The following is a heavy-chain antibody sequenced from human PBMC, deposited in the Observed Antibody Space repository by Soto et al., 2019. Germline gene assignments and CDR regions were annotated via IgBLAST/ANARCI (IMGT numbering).Heavy chain of an antibody. CDR3: VQPTGWPGFDF. Sequence: EVQLVESGGGLIQPGGSLRLSCAASGFAVSSKYMTWVRQAPGKGLEWVSVIYGGGTTYYADSVKGRFTISRDTSKTPLYLQINSLRAEDTAVYYCVQPTGWPGFDFGGQGTLVTVSS. CDR2: IYGGGTT. D-gene: IGHD6-19*01. V-gene: IGHV3-53*01. CDR1: GFAVSSKY. J-gene: IGHJ4*02.